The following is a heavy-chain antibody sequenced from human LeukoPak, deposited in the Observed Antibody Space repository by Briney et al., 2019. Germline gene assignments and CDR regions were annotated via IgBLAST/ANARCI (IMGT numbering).Heavy chain of an antibody. Sequence: SVKVSCKTSGGTFSSYAITWVRQAPGQGLEWMGRIIPIFGTANYAQKFQGRVTITTDESTSTAYMELSTLRSDDTAVHYCARERPPGDSSNWFLEGYFDIWGQGTLVTVSS. J-gene: IGHJ4*02. CDR2: IIPIFGTA. D-gene: IGHD6-13*01. V-gene: IGHV1-69*05. CDR3: ARERPPGDSSNWFLEGYFDI. CDR1: GGTFSSYA.